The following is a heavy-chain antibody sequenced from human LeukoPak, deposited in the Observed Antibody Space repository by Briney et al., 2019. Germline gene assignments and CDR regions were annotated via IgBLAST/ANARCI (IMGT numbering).Heavy chain of an antibody. CDR3: ARRRFETTEDYFDY. Sequence: GESLKISCKGSGSSFTSYWIGWVRQMPGKGLEWMGIIYPGDSDTRYSPSFQAQVTISADKSISTAYLQWSSLKASDTAMYYCARRRFETTEDYFDYWGQGTLVTVSS. CDR2: IYPGDSDT. J-gene: IGHJ4*02. D-gene: IGHD1-1*01. CDR1: GSSFTSYW. V-gene: IGHV5-51*01.